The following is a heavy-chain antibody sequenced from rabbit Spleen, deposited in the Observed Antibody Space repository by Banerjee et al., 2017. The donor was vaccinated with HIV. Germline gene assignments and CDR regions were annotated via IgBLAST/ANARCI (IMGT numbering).Heavy chain of an antibody. J-gene: IGHJ4*01. CDR2: IYAGGSGTT. D-gene: IGHD5-1*01. CDR1: GFSFSGSHY. Sequence: QSLEESGGDLVKPGASLTLTCTASGFSFSGSHYMCWVRQAPGKGLEWIACIYAGGSGTTYYACWAKGRFIMYRTSSTTVLLQTTSLTAADTATYFCARDLVTVTGCNFNLWGPGTLVTVS. CDR3: ARDLVTVTGCNFNL. V-gene: IGHV1S40*01.